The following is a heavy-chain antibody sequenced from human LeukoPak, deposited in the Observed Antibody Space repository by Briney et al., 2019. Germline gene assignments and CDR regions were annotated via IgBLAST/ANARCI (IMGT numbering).Heavy chain of an antibody. Sequence: RPGGSLRLSCAAFGFTFSSYWMSWVRQAPGKGLEWVANIKQDGSETYYVDSVKGRFTISRDNTKNSLFLEMNSLRVEDTAMYFCARDISNSAGYWGQGTLVTVSS. J-gene: IGHJ4*02. CDR1: GFTFSSYW. D-gene: IGHD4-11*01. CDR2: IKQDGSET. V-gene: IGHV3-7*01. CDR3: ARDISNSAGY.